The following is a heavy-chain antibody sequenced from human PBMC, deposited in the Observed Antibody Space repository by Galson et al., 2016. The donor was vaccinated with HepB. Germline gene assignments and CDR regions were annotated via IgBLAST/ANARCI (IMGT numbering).Heavy chain of an antibody. J-gene: IGHJ4*02. V-gene: IGHV3-48*02. Sequence: SLRLSCAASGFTFSSYSMNWVRQAPGKGLEWVSYISGSSTSIIYADSVKGRYTISRDNAKNSLYLQMNSLRDEDTAVYYWARDKTYADYDGLFDYWGQGTLVTVSS. CDR2: ISGSSTSI. D-gene: IGHD4-17*01. CDR1: GFTFSSYS. CDR3: ARDKTYADYDGLFDY.